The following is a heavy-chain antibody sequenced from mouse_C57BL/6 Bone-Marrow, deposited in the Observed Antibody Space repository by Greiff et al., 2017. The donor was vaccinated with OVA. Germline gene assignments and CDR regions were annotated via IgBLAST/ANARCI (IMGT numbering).Heavy chain of an antibody. CDR3: TKAFTTVVAKGWYFDV. Sequence: EVQVVESGGGSVQPGGSMKLSCAASGFTFSDAWMDWVRQSPEKGLEWVAEIRNKANNHATYYAESVKGRFTISRDDSKSSVYLQMNSLRAEDTGIYYCTKAFTTVVAKGWYFDVWGTGTTVTVSS. CDR2: IRNKANNHAT. V-gene: IGHV6-6*01. D-gene: IGHD1-1*01. CDR1: GFTFSDAW. J-gene: IGHJ1*03.